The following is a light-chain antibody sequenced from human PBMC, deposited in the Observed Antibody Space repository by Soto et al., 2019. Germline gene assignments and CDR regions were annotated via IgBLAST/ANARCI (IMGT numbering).Light chain of an antibody. Sequence: EIVLTQSPGTLSLSPCEGATLSCRASQSVSSYYLAWYQQKPGQAPRLLIYAASSRATGIPDRFSGGGSGTEFTLTISRLEPEDFAVYYCQQYGSSPRITFGQGTRLEIK. CDR2: AAS. V-gene: IGKV3-20*01. CDR3: QQYGSSPRIT. J-gene: IGKJ5*01. CDR1: QSVSSYY.